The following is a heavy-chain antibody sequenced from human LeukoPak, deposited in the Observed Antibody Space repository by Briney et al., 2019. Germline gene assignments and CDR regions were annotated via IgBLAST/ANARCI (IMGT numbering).Heavy chain of an antibody. J-gene: IGHJ6*03. CDR3: ASFYGSGSPHYYYYYMDV. CDR2: IIPIFGTA. CDR1: GGTFISYA. D-gene: IGHD3-10*01. V-gene: IGHV1-69*13. Sequence: GASXKVSCKASGGTFISYAISWVRQAPGQGLEWMGGIIPIFGTANYAQKFQGRVTIIADESTSTAYMELSSLRSEDTAVYYCASFYGSGSPHYYYYYMDVWGKGTTVTVSS.